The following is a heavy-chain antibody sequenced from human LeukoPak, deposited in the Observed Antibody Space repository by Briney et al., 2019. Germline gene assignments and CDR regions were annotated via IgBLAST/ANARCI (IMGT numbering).Heavy chain of an antibody. Sequence: VGSLRLSCAALGFTFSNNWMHWVRQAPGKVLVPVSRIKGDGSSTDPADSAKGPSTISIDNAKSTLLLQMNSLRAEDTAVYYCVRDGVGAPPFDYWGQGVLVTVPS. CDR3: VRDGVGAPPFDY. V-gene: IGHV3-74*01. CDR1: GFTFSNNW. J-gene: IGHJ4*02. CDR2: IKGDGSST. D-gene: IGHD1-26*01.